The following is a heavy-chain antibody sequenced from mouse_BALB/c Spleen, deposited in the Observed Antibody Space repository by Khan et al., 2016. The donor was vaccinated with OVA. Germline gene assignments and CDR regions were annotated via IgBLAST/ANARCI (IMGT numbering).Heavy chain of an antibody. CDR3: ASDVYWYFEY. V-gene: IGHV9-3-1*01. CDR1: GYSFTNYG. Sequence: QIQLEQSGPEVKKPGETVKISCKASGYSFTNYGMHWVRQAPGKGLKWMGWINTYTGEPTYADDFKGRFAFSLDTSASTAYLQINNLKNEDSATFFCASDVYWYFEYWGEGTAVTVSS. J-gene: IGHJ1*01. CDR2: INTYTGEP.